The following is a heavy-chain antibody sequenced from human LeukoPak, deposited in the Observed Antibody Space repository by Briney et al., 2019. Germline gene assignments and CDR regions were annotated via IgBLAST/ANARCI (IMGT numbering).Heavy chain of an antibody. V-gene: IGHV4-59*01. CDR3: ARHVSTSESENFDY. D-gene: IGHD3-10*02. CDR2: IYYSGSP. Sequence: SETLSLTCTVSGGSINSYYWSWIRQPPGKGLEWIGYIYYSGSPNYNPSLKSRVTISVDTSKNQFSLRLTSVTAADTAVYYCARHVSTSESENFDYWGQGTLVTVSS. CDR1: GGSINSYY. J-gene: IGHJ4*02.